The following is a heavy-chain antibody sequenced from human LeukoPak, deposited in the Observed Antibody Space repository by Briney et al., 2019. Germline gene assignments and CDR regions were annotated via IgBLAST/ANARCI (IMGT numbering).Heavy chain of an antibody. J-gene: IGHJ6*04. D-gene: IGHD4-23*01. V-gene: IGHV1-18*01. CDR1: GYTFTSYS. CDR3: ARGGVTSVVDV. Sequence: ASVKVSCKASGYTFTSYSMNWVRQIPGQGLEWMGWISPYNGNTNYAQKLQGRVTMTTDTSTSTAYMELRSLTSDDTAVYYCARGGVTSVVDVWGKGTTVTISS. CDR2: ISPYNGNT.